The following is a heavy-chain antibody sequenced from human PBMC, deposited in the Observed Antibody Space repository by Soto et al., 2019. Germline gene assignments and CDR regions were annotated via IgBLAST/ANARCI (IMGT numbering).Heavy chain of an antibody. CDR3: ADLRYFD. CDR1: GFIFSSYA. CDR2: ISQDGNKK. Sequence: QVQLVESGGGVVRPGRSLRLSCAASGFIFSSYAMHWVRQAPGKGLEWVAGISQDGNKKYYADSVEGRFTISRDNSKNTLYLHMSSLRAEDTAVYYCADLRYFDWGQGTMDTVSP. J-gene: IGHJ3*01. V-gene: IGHV3-30-3*01. D-gene: IGHD3-9*01.